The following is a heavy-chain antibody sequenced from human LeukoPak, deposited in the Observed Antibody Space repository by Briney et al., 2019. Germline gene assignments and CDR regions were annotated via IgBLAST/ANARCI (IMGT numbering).Heavy chain of an antibody. J-gene: IGHJ4*02. D-gene: IGHD3-22*01. Sequence: ASVKVSCKASGYTFTDYYIHWVREAPGQGLEWMGWISPNSGGTKYAQKFQGRVTMTRDTSISTAYMELSRLRSDDTAVYYCARASYYYDSSGYPGYYFDYWGQGTLVTVSS. CDR2: ISPNSGGT. V-gene: IGHV1-2*02. CDR3: ARASYYYDSSGYPGYYFDY. CDR1: GYTFTDYY.